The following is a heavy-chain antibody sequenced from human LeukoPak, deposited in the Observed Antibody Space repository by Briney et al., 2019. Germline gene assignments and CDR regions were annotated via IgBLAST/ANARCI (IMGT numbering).Heavy chain of an antibody. J-gene: IGHJ4*02. CDR3: VKRIWGSLDY. CDR2: IGGGGGST. V-gene: IGHV3-23*01. Sequence: PGGSLRLSCAASGFTFSSYAMTWVRQAPGEGLEWVSAIGGGGGSTYYADSVKGRFTISRDNSMNTVYLQMNSLRAEDTAVYYCVKRIWGSLDYWGQGTLVTVSS. CDR1: GFTFSSYA. D-gene: IGHD7-27*01.